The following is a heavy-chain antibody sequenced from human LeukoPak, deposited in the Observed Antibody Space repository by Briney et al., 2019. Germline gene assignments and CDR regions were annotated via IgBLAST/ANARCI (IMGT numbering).Heavy chain of an antibody. J-gene: IGHJ4*02. CDR1: THSPISYG. CDR3: ARGGVSSAYVDY. CDR2: ISGYNDNT. D-gene: IGHD3-22*01. V-gene: IGHV1-18*04. Sequence: ASVKVSCKLPTHSPISYGTTWARQAPGQGLEWMGWISGYNDNTNYAQNLQGRVTISADTSTNTTYMELRSLGYHDTAVYYCARGGVSSAYVDYWGQGTLVSVSS.